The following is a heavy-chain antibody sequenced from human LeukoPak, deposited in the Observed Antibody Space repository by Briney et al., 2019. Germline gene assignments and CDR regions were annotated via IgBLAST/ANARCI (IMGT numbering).Heavy chain of an antibody. V-gene: IGHV1-8*01. D-gene: IGHD6-19*01. CDR1: GYTFTSYD. CDR3: ARGLSSGWYSDY. J-gene: IGHJ4*02. Sequence: GASVKGSCKASGYTFTSYDINWVRQATGQGLEWMGWMNPNSGNTGYAQKFQGRVTMTRNTSISTAYMELSGLRSEDTAVYYCARGLSSGWYSDYWGQGTLVTVPS. CDR2: MNPNSGNT.